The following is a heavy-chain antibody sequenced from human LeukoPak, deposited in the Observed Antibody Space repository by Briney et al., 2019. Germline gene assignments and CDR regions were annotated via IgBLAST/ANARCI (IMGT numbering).Heavy chain of an antibody. V-gene: IGHV5-51*01. Sequence: GESLKISCEASGYIFSNYWIAWVRQMPGKGLEWVGILYPGGSETKYSPSFQGHVTISADKSINTAYLQWNSLKASDSAMYYCARRREYRNYGYYYYYLDLWGKGTTVTVSS. CDR3: ARRREYRNYGYYYYYLDL. CDR2: LYPGGSET. J-gene: IGHJ6*03. D-gene: IGHD2/OR15-2a*01. CDR1: GYIFSNYW.